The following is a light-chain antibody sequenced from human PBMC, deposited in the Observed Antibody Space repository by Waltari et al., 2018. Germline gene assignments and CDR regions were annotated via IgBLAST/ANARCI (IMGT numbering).Light chain of an antibody. CDR1: QSISDY. Sequence: DIQMTQSPSYLSVSVGGRVTITCRAKQSISDYLNWYQQKPGKAPNLLFYAASHLNTGVPSRFSGSGAGTHFTLTISSLQPEDFATYFCQQSHTAPWTFGQGTKV. J-gene: IGKJ1*01. CDR3: QQSHTAPWT. CDR2: AAS. V-gene: IGKV1-39*01.